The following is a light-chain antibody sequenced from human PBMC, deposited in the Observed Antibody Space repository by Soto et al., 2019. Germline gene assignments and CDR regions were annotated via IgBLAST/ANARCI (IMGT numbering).Light chain of an antibody. J-gene: IGKJ1*01. CDR3: QQYYTNSWS. CDR1: LRLLYSPNNKNY. CDR2: WAS. Sequence: SPATLSVPLGGRAIVQCMSILRLLYSPNNKNYLAWYQHKPGQPPKMLISWASIRESGVPDRFSGSGSGTDFTLTISSLQSEDVAVYYCQQYYTNSWSFGQGTKVDIK. V-gene: IGKV4-1*01.